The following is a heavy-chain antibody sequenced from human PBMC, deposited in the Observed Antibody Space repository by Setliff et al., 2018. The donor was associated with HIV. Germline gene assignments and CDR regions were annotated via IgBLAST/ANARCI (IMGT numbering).Heavy chain of an antibody. Sequence: GGSLRLSCSASGFTFSSYGMHWVRQAPGKGLEWVAFIRYDGSNKYYADSVKGRFTISRDNPKNTLYLQMNSLRAEDTAVYYCAKAELSSGRYYFDYWGQGTLVTVSS. CDR3: AKAELSSGRYYFDY. CDR1: GFTFSSYG. V-gene: IGHV3-30*02. CDR2: IRYDGSNK. D-gene: IGHD6-19*01. J-gene: IGHJ4*02.